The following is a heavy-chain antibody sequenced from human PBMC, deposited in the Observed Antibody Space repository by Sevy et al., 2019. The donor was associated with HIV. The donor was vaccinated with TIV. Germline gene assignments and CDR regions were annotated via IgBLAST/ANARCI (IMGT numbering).Heavy chain of an antibody. CDR2: INPNSGGT. Sequence: ASVKVSCKASGYTFTGYYMHWVRQAPGQGLEWMGWINPNSGGTNYAQKFQGRVTMTRDTSISTAYMELSRLRSDDTAVYYCARGIGYCSGGSCYEGYYYGMDVWGQGTTVTVSS. D-gene: IGHD2-15*01. J-gene: IGHJ6*02. CDR1: GYTFTGYY. CDR3: ARGIGYCSGGSCYEGYYYGMDV. V-gene: IGHV1-2*02.